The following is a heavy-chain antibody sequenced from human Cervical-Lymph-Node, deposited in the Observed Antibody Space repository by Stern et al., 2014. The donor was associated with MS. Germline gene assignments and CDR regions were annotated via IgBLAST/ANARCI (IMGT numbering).Heavy chain of an antibody. Sequence: EVQLVESGGGLVQPGRSLRLSCAASGFSFDDYAMHWDRQSPGKGLEWVSGISWNSGNIGYADSVKGRFTISRDNAKNSLYLQMNSLRPEDTALYFCAKDRDSGSYNYYYGMDVWGQGTPVTVSS. V-gene: IGHV3-9*01. CDR1: GFSFDDYA. CDR2: ISWNSGNI. D-gene: IGHD1-26*01. J-gene: IGHJ6*02. CDR3: AKDRDSGSYNYYYGMDV.